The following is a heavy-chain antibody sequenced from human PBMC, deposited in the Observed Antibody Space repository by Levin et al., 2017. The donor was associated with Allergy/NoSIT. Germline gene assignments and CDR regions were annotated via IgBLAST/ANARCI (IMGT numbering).Heavy chain of an antibody. Sequence: PGGSLRLSCEASGFIFSDYAMHWVRQTPDKRLEWVAVTSYDGSTRYYTNSVKGRFSISRDNSKNMLFLQMSSLKVEDSAVYYCARILTHDILTGSWAWGQGTPVTVSS. CDR1: GFIFSDYA. D-gene: IGHD3-9*01. V-gene: IGHV3-30-3*01. J-gene: IGHJ5*02. CDR2: TSYDGSTR. CDR3: ARILTHDILTGSWA.